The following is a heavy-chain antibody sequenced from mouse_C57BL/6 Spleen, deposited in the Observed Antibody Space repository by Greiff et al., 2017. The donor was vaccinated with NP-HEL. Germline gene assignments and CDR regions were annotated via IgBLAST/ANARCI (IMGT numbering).Heavy chain of an antibody. CDR3: ARDRTFAY. J-gene: IGHJ3*01. CDR2: INYDGSST. V-gene: IGHV5-16*01. Sequence: EVMLVESEGGLVQPGSSMKLSCTASGFTFTDYYMAWVRQVPEKGLEWVANINYDGSSTYYLDSLKSRFIISRDNSKNILYLQLSSLKSEDTATYYCARDRTFAYWGQGTPVTVSA. CDR1: GFTFTDYY.